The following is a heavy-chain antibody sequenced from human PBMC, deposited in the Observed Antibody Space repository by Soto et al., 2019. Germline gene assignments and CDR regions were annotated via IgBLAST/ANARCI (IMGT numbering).Heavy chain of an antibody. CDR2: ISSTGNFI. CDR3: VRETNPYTDSSHAFDI. V-gene: IGHV3-21*01. CDR1: GFTFSSYS. Sequence: EVQLVESGGGLVKPGGSLSLSCAASGFTFSSYSMNWVRQAPGKGLEWVASISSTGNFIYYADSRKCRFTISRDNAKTSLSLQMNSLRAEDTAVYYCVRETNPYTDSSHAFDIWGQGTMVTVSS. J-gene: IGHJ3*02. D-gene: IGHD6-6*01.